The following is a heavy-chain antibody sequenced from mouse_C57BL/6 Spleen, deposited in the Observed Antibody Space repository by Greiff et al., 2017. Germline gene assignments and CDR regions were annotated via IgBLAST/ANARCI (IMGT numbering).Heavy chain of an antibody. J-gene: IGHJ3*01. D-gene: IGHD1-1*01. CDR3: ARFEDYSAWFAY. CDR2: ILPGSGST. Sequence: QVQLQQSGAELMKPGASVKLSCKATGYTFPGYWIEWVKQRPGHGLEWIGEILPGSGSTNYNEKFKGKATFTEDTSSKPAYMQLSSLTTEYSAIYYCARFEDYSAWFAYWGQGTLVTVSA. CDR1: GYTFPGYW. V-gene: IGHV1-9*01.